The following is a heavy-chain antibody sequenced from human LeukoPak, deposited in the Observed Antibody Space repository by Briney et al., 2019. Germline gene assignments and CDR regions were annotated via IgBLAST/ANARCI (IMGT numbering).Heavy chain of an antibody. J-gene: IGHJ6*02. CDR1: GFTVSSNC. D-gene: IGHD3-22*01. CDR2: IYSGGNT. CDR3: ARGSYYDSSGPGYGMDV. V-gene: IGHV3-53*01. Sequence: GGSLRLSCAASGFTVSSNCMSWVRQAPGKGLEWVSVIYSGGNTYYADSVKGRFTISRDNSKNTLYLQMNSLRAEDTAVYYCARGSYYDSSGPGYGMDVWGQGTTVTVSS.